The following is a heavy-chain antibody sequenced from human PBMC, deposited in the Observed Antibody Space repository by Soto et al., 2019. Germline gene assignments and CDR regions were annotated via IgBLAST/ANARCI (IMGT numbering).Heavy chain of an antibody. D-gene: IGHD2-21*02. CDR2: IYSVGST. CDR3: ATLPPRIVVMTTEIPS. CDR1: APSTSSGDYS. V-gene: IGHV4-30-2*01. Sequence: PQTLSPTCPVSAPSTSSGDYSCNWLRQKPWKGVEWIWYIYSVGSTYYNPSLQSRVTMSVDRSNNQFSLELRAVTAADTAVYYCATLPPRIVVMTTEIPSWGQGTLVTVSS. J-gene: IGHJ5*02.